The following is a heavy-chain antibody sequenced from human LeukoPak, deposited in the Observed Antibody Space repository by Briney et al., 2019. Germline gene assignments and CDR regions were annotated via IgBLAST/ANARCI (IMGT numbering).Heavy chain of an antibody. CDR1: GFTFSSYS. CDR2: ISSSSSYI. J-gene: IGHJ4*02. CDR3: ARDSTGWELLSGYFDY. Sequence: GGSLRLSCAASGFTFSSYSMNWVRQAPGKGLEWVSSISSSSSYIYYADSVKGRFTISRDNAKNSLYPQMNSLRAEDTAVYYCARDSTGWELLSGYFDYWGQGTLVTVSS. V-gene: IGHV3-21*01. D-gene: IGHD1-26*01.